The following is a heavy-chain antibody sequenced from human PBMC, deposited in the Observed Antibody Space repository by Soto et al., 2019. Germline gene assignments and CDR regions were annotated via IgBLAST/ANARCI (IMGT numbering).Heavy chain of an antibody. Sequence: PGGSLRLSFAASGLTFSDYYMSWIRQAPGKGLEWVSYISSSGSTIYYADSVKGRFTISRDNAKNSLYLQMNSLRAEDTAVYYCARIPRIAAAGMFDYWGQGTLVTVSS. CDR3: ARIPRIAAAGMFDY. D-gene: IGHD6-13*01. CDR1: GLTFSDYY. J-gene: IGHJ4*01. CDR2: ISSSGSTI. V-gene: IGHV3-11*01.